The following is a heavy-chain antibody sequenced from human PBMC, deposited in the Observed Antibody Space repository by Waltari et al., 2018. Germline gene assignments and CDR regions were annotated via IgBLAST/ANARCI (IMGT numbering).Heavy chain of an antibody. CDR3: ARVAELEAGAFDI. Sequence: EVQLVESGGGLVQPGGSLRLSCAASGFTFSSYWMHWVRQAPGKGLVGVSRINSEGSSTSYADSVKVRFTISRDNAKNTLYLQMNSLRAEDTAVYYCARVAELEAGAFDIWGQGTMVTVSS. V-gene: IGHV3-74*01. J-gene: IGHJ3*02. CDR2: INSEGSST. CDR1: GFTFSSYW. D-gene: IGHD1-1*01.